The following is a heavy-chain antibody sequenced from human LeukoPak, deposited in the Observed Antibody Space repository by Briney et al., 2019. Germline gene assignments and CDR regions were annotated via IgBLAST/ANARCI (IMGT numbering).Heavy chain of an antibody. Sequence: GGSLRLSCAASGVTFSSYGMHWVRQAPGKGLEWVAVISYDGSNKYYADSVKGRFTISRDNSKNTLYLQMNSLRAEDTAVYYCAKDYEWELLEYYFDYWGQGTLVTVSS. V-gene: IGHV3-30*18. CDR1: GVTFSSYG. CDR3: AKDYEWELLEYYFDY. D-gene: IGHD1-26*01. J-gene: IGHJ4*02. CDR2: ISYDGSNK.